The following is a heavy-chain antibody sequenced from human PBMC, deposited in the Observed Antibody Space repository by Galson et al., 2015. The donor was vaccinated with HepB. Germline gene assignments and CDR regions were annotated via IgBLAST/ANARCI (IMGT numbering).Heavy chain of an antibody. V-gene: IGHV4-39*01. CDR2: IYYDGNT. D-gene: IGHD3-10*01. CDR3: ARRYGKYGSGNHDSNTSGSGP. Sequence: SETLSLTCTVSGGSIRSSNFYWGWIRQPPGKGLEWTGSIYYDGNTYYNPSLKSRISISVDTSKNQFSLRLSSVTAADTAVYFCARRYGKYGSGNHDSNTSGSGPWGQGTLVTVSS. CDR1: GGSIRSSNFY. J-gene: IGHJ5*02.